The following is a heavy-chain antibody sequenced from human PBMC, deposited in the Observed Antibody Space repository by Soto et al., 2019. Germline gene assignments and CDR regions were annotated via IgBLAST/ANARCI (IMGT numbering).Heavy chain of an antibody. CDR2: IIPIFGTA. D-gene: IGHD3-3*01. CDR1: GGTFSSYA. CDR3: TCTTILGVVIVNYYYYGRDV. J-gene: IGHJ6*04. Sequence: GASVKVSCKASGGTFSSYAISWVRQAPGQGLEWMGGIIPIFGTANYAQKFQGRVTITADESTSTAYMELSSLRSEDTAAYYCTCTTILGVVIVNYYYYGRDVWGKGTTVTVS. V-gene: IGHV1-69*13.